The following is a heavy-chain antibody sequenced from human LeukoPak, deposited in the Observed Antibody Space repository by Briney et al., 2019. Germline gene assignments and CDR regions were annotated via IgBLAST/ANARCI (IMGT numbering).Heavy chain of an antibody. Sequence: ASVKVSCKASGYTFTSYYMHWVRQAPGQGLEWMGIINPSDSSTTYAQKFQGRVTMTRDTSTSTVYMELSGLRSEDTAVYYCARTIVVVPAAFDYWGQGTLVTVSS. CDR2: INPSDSST. CDR1: GYTFTSYY. J-gene: IGHJ4*02. CDR3: ARTIVVVPAAFDY. V-gene: IGHV1-46*01. D-gene: IGHD2-2*01.